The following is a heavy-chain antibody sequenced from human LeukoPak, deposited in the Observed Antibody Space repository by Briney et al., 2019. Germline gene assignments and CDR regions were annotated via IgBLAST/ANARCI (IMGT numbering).Heavy chain of an antibody. CDR3: ARGQLWSDY. J-gene: IGHJ4*02. D-gene: IGHD5-18*01. V-gene: IGHV3-30*04. CDR1: GFTFSDYA. CDR2: ISYDGGNK. Sequence: GGSLRLSCAASGFTFSDYAMHWVRQAPGKGLEWVALISYDGGNKYYADSVKGRFTISRDNSKNTLYLQMNSLKAEDTAVYYCARGQLWSDYWGQGTLVTVPS.